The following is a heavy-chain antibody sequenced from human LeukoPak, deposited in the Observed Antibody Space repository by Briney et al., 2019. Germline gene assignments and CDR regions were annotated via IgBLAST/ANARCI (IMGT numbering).Heavy chain of an antibody. CDR2: VKGDGSFT. J-gene: IGHJ4*02. V-gene: IGHV3-74*01. Sequence: PGGSLRLSCAASGFTFRNYWMHWVRHAPGKGLGWVSRVKGDGSFTDYADSVKGRFTISRDNAKNTLYLQMYSLRAEDTAAYYCVRDGDDYNFDYWGQGSLVTVSS. CDR1: GFTFRNYW. CDR3: VRDGDDYNFDY. D-gene: IGHD5-24*01.